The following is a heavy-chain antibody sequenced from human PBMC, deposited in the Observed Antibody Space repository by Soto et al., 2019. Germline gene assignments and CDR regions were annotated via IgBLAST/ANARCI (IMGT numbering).Heavy chain of an antibody. CDR1: GGSISSSSYY. D-gene: IGHD4-17*01. J-gene: IGHJ6*02. Sequence: PSETLSLTCTVSGGSISSSSYYWGWIRQPPGKGLEWIGSIYYSGSTYYNPSLKSRVTISVDTSKNQFSLKLSSVTAADTAVYYCASPSKDDYGDRGGAPSYYYYYYGMDVWGQGTTVTVSS. V-gene: IGHV4-39*01. CDR3: ASPSKDDYGDRGGAPSYYYYYYGMDV. CDR2: IYYSGST.